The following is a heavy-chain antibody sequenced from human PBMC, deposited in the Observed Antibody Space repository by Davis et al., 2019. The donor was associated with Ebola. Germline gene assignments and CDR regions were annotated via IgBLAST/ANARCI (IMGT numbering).Heavy chain of an antibody. CDR3: AGGDFWSGQFDY. J-gene: IGHJ4*02. CDR2: ISGSGGST. D-gene: IGHD3-3*01. Sequence: GESLKISCAASGFTFSSYAMSWVRQAPGKGLEWVSAISGSGGSTYYADSVKGRITVSRDNSKNTVFLQMHSLRDEDTAVYYCAGGDFWSGQFDYWGQGTLVIVSS. CDR1: GFTFSSYA. V-gene: IGHV3-23*01.